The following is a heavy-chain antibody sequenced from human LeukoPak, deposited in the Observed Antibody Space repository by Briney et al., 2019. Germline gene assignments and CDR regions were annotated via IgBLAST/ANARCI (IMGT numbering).Heavy chain of an antibody. CDR3: ARDSLRIQSGTTP. CDR1: GGSISINDYF. D-gene: IGHD1-1*01. Sequence: SETLSLTCAVSGGSISINDYFWAWIRQSPGKGLEWIGSVSYRGDTYYNPSLQSRVTISVDTPKNQFSLRLTSVTAADTALYYCARDSLRIQSGTTPWGQGTLVTVAS. J-gene: IGHJ5*02. CDR2: VSYRGDT. V-gene: IGHV4-39*07.